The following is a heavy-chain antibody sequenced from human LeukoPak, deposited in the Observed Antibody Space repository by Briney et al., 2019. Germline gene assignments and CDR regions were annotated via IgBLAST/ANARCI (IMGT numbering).Heavy chain of an antibody. Sequence: PGGSLRLSFTASGFAFDEHGMRWVRQVPGKGLEWVSSINWSGGSTGYADPLRGRFTISRDNAKNSLYLQMDSLRAEDTALYYCARAPITSPFYFDYWGQGTLVTVSS. CDR3: ARAPITSPFYFDY. D-gene: IGHD2-2*01. V-gene: IGHV3-20*03. CDR1: GFAFDEHG. CDR2: INWSGGST. J-gene: IGHJ4*02.